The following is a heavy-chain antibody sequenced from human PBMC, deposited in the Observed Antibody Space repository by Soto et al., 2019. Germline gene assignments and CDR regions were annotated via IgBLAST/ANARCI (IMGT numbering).Heavy chain of an antibody. V-gene: IGHV4-59*01. CDR3: ARAYGLEGFGESYYGMDV. CDR1: GGSISSYY. J-gene: IGHJ6*02. CDR2: IYYSGST. Sequence: PSETLSLTCTVSGGSISSYYWSWIRQPPGKGLEWIGYIYYSGSTNYNPSLKSRVTISVDTSKNQFSLKLSSVTAADTAVYYCARAYGLEGFGESYYGMDVWGQGTTVTVS. D-gene: IGHD3-10*01.